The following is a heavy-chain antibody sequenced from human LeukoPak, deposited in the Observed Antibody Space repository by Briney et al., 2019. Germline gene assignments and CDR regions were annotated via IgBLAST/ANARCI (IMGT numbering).Heavy chain of an antibody. CDR1: GLTFNSHS. V-gene: IGHV3-23*01. Sequence: GGSLRLSCVASGLTFNSHSMSWVRQAPGMGLEWVSVVSTNGDVTFYADSVKGRFTISRDNSKNTLFLQMNSLRAEDTAVYYCAKLSLSGRSQSADYWGQGTLITVSS. D-gene: IGHD3-10*01. J-gene: IGHJ4*02. CDR3: AKLSLSGRSQSADY. CDR2: VSTNGDVT.